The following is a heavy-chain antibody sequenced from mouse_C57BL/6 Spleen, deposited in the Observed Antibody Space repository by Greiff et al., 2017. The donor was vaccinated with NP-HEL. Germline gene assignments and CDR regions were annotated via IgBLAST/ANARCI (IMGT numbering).Heavy chain of an antibody. J-gene: IGHJ4*01. CDR3: ARGRGGYAMDY. CDR1: GFTFSDYG. V-gene: IGHV5-17*01. CDR2: ISSGSSTI. Sequence: EVQLVESGGGLVKPGGSLKLSCAASGFTFSDYGMHWVRQAPEKGLEWVAYISSGSSTIYYADTVKGRFTISRDNAKNTLFLQMTSLRSEDTAMYYCARGRGGYAMDYWGQGTSVTVSS.